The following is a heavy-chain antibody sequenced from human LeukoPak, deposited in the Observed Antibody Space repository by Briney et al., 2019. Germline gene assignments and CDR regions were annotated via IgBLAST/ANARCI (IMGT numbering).Heavy chain of an antibody. D-gene: IGHD3-22*01. CDR3: ARGPDSSGLFDY. CDR1: GFTFSSYN. J-gene: IGHJ4*02. Sequence: GGSLRLSCAASGFTFSSYNMNWVRQAPGKGLEWVSSISSVSSYTYYADLVKGRFTISRDNAKNSLYLQMNSLRVEDTAVYYCARGPDSSGLFDYWGQGTLVTVSS. CDR2: ISSVSSYT. V-gene: IGHV3-21*01.